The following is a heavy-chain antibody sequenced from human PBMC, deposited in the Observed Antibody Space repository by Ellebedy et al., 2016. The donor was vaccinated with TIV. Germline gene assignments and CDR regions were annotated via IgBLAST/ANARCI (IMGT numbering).Heavy chain of an antibody. CDR3: ARIISSGAY. CDR1: GFTVTSNY. D-gene: IGHD6-19*01. V-gene: IGHV3-53*01. J-gene: IGHJ4*02. CDR2: IYGGGST. Sequence: PGGSLRLSCAPSGFTVTSNYMSWVRQVPGKGLEWVSVIYGGGSTYYADSVKGRFTISRDNAQNSLYLQMNSLRDEDTAVYYCARIISSGAYWGQGTLVTVSS.